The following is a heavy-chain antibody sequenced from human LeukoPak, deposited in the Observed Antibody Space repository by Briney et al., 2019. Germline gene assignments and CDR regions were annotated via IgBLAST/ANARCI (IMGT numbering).Heavy chain of an antibody. D-gene: IGHD3-9*01. CDR3: ARHRGARYLNNWFDP. Sequence: PSETLSLTCTVSGGSISSSSYYWGWIRQPPGKGLEWIGSLYYSGSTYYNPSLKSRVTISVDTSKNQFSLKLSSVTAADTAVYYCARHRGARYLNNWFDPWGQGTLVTVSS. CDR2: LYYSGST. CDR1: GGSISSSSYY. J-gene: IGHJ5*02. V-gene: IGHV4-39*01.